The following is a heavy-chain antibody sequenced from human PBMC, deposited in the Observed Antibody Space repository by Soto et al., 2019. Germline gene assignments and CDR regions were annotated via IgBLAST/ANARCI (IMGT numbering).Heavy chain of an antibody. Sequence: PGGSLRLSCAASGFTFSDYYMSWIRQAPGKGLEWVSYISSSGSTIYYADSVKGRFTITRDNAKNSLYLQMNSLRAEDTAVYYCATGGGGYCSGGSCYPYYYYGMDVWGQGTTVTVSS. D-gene: IGHD2-15*01. CDR3: ATGGGGYCSGGSCYPYYYYGMDV. CDR2: ISSSGSTI. CDR1: GFTFSDYY. V-gene: IGHV3-11*01. J-gene: IGHJ6*02.